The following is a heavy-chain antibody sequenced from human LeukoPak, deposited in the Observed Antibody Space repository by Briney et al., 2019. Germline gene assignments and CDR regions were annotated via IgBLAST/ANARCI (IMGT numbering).Heavy chain of an antibody. Sequence: GASVKVSCKASGGTLTTYAITWVRQAPGQGLELMGRIIPLLAIENYAEKFQGRGKITADKSKGTAYMALSSLRSDDTAVCYCARGVTTMVRGLPSKSFDSWGQGTLVTVSS. D-gene: IGHD3-10*01. V-gene: IGHV1-69*04. CDR3: ARGVTTMVRGLPSKSFDS. J-gene: IGHJ4*02. CDR1: GGTLTTYA. CDR2: IIPLLAIE.